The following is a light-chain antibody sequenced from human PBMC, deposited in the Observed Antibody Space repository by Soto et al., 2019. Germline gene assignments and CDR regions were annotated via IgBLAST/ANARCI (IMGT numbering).Light chain of an antibody. Sequence: EIVMTQSPATLSVSPGERVTLSCRASQSVSTRLAWYQHKPGQSPRLLISGATTGATGIPPRFSASGSGTDFTLTVNSLQSEDIAVYYCQQYHSWPLTFGGGTKVDIK. CDR3: QQYHSWPLT. J-gene: IGKJ4*01. V-gene: IGKV3-15*01. CDR2: GAT. CDR1: QSVSTR.